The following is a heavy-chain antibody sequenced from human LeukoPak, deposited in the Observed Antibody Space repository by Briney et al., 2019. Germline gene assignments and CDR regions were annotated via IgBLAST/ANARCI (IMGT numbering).Heavy chain of an antibody. CDR2: ISGSGGST. CDR3: ASVNDYGDPLPRYMDV. Sequence: GGSLRLSCAASGFTFSSYAMSWVRQAPGKGLEWVSAISGSGGSTYYADSVKGRFTFSRDNSKNTLYLQMNSLKAEDTAVYYCASVNDYGDPLPRYMDVWGKGTAVTVSS. D-gene: IGHD4-17*01. CDR1: GFTFSSYA. J-gene: IGHJ6*03. V-gene: IGHV3-23*01.